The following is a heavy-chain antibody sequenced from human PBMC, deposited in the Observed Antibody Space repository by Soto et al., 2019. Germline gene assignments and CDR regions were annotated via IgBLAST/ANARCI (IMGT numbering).Heavy chain of an antibody. Sequence: QVQLQESGPGLVKPSQTLSLNCSVSGGPSRTGGYYWSWIRQHPGEGLEWVGYIYYNGNTYYNPSLKIRVSISRDSSTNQFSLKLTSVTVADTAVYYCARGFGTGRLARGFDMWGQGTLVTVTS. D-gene: IGHD3-10*01. CDR1: GGPSRTGGYY. CDR3: ARGFGTGRLARGFDM. V-gene: IGHV4-31*03. CDR2: IYYNGNT. J-gene: IGHJ3*02.